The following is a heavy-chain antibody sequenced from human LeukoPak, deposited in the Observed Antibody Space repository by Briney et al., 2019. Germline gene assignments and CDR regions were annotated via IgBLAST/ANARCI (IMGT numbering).Heavy chain of an antibody. CDR2: IYYSGST. Sequence: RSSETLSLICTVSGGSISSSSYYWGWIRPPPGKGLEWIGSIYYSGSTYYNPSLKSRVTISVDTSKNQFSLKLSSVTAADTAVYYCARSRITMVRGVIWFDPWGQGTLVTVSS. J-gene: IGHJ5*02. CDR1: GGSISSSSYY. CDR3: ARSRITMVRGVIWFDP. V-gene: IGHV4-39*07. D-gene: IGHD3-10*01.